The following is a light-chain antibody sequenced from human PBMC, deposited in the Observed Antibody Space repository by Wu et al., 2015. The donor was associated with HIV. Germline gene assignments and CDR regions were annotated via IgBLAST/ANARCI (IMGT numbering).Light chain of an antibody. V-gene: IGKV1-33*01. J-gene: IGKJ4*01. CDR3: QQYDNLRTLT. CDR2: DAS. Sequence: DRVTITCQASQDISNHLNWYQQKPGKAPKLLIYDASNLETGVPSRFSGSGSGTDFTFTITSLQPEDIAIYYCQQYDNLRTLTFGGGTKVEIK. CDR1: QDISNH.